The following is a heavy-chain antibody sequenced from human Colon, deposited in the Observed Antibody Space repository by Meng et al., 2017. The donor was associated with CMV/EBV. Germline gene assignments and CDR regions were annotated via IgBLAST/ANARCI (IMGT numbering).Heavy chain of an antibody. CDR1: GFTVSSHY. Sequence: EVQWVESGGGLLQPGGSLRLSCTASGFTVSSHYMSWVRQAPGKGLEWVSVIYSGGSTYYADSVKGRFTISGDNAENTLYLQMDSLRVDDTAVYYCAAQRRAGFDSWGQGTLVTVSS. CDR2: IYSGGST. CDR3: AAQRRAGFDS. V-gene: IGHV3-53*01. D-gene: IGHD5-24*01. J-gene: IGHJ5*01.